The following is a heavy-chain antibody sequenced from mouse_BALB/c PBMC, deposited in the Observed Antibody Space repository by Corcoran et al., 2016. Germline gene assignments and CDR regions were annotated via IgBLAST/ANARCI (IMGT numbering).Heavy chain of an antibody. CDR2: ISCYNGAT. J-gene: IGHJ2*01. D-gene: IGHD3-1*01. CDR1: GYSFTGYY. V-gene: IGHV1S34*01. Sequence: LVKTGASVKISCKASGYSFTGYYMHWVKQSHGKSLEWIGYISCYNGATSYNQKFKGKATFTVDTSSSTAYMQFNSLTSEDSAVYYCARSARATYYFDYCGQGTTLTVSS. CDR3: ARSARATYYFDY.